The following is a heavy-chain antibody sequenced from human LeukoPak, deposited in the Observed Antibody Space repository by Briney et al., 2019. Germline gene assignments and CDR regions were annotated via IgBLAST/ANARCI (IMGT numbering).Heavy chain of an antibody. CDR3: ARAYCSTTTCPRGYYHYSVDV. Sequence: SETLSLTCTVSGGSINSYYWSWIRQTPGKGLEWIGYIYYSGSTSYTPTLKSRVTISLDTSKNQFSLKLSFVTAADTAVYYCARAYCSTTTCPRGYYHYSVDVWGKGTTVTVSS. CDR2: IYYSGST. D-gene: IGHD2-2*01. V-gene: IGHV4-59*01. CDR1: GGSINSYY. J-gene: IGHJ6*03.